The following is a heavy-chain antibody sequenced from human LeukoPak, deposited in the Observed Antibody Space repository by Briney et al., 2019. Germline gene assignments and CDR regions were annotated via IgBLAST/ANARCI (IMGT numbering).Heavy chain of an antibody. J-gene: IGHJ2*01. CDR3: ARVRSSDWYFDL. V-gene: IGHV3-64*01. CDR1: GFTFSSYA. D-gene: IGHD3-22*01. Sequence: PGGSLRLSCAASGFTFSSYAMHWVRQAPGKGLEYVSAISSNGGSTYYANSVKGRFTISRDNSKNTLYLQMGSLRAEDMAVYYCARVRSSDWYFDLWGRGTLVTVSS. CDR2: ISSNGGST.